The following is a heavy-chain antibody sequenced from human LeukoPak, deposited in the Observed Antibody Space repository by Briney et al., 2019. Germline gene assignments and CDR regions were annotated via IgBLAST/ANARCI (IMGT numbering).Heavy chain of an antibody. CDR1: GFTFSSYA. J-gene: IGHJ4*02. CDR3: ARGLWGLDY. Sequence: GGSLRLSCAASGFTFSSYAMHWVRQAPGKGLEWVAVISYDGSNKYYADSVKGRFTISRDNSKNTLYLHMNSLRAEDTAVYYCARGLWGLDYWGQGTLVNVSS. D-gene: IGHD3-10*01. V-gene: IGHV3-30-3*01. CDR2: ISYDGSNK.